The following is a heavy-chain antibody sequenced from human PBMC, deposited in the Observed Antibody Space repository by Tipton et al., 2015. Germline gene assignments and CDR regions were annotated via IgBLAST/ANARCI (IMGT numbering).Heavy chain of an antibody. Sequence: QSGAEVKKPGESLTISCSTSGFNFPNFWIAWVRQRPGKGLEWMGMIFPADSDTTYSPSFQGHVTISADKSTSTAYLHLTNLQASDTAIYYCTRRGGDFWGQGTLVSVST. CDR1: GFNFPNFW. J-gene: IGHJ4*02. CDR3: TRRGGDF. V-gene: IGHV5-51*03. D-gene: IGHD4-23*01. CDR2: IFPADSDT.